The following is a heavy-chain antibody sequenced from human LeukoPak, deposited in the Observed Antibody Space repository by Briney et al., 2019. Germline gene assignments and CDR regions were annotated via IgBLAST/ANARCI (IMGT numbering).Heavy chain of an antibody. V-gene: IGHV4-34*01. J-gene: IGHJ4*02. Sequence: PSETLSLTCAVYGGSFSGYYWSWIRQPPGKGLEWIGEINHSGSTNYNPSPKSRVTISVDTSKNLFSLKLSSVTAADTAVYYCARGRFVYDFWSGYPYFDYWGQGTLVTVSS. CDR3: ARGRFVYDFWSGYPYFDY. CDR2: INHSGST. CDR1: GGSFSGYY. D-gene: IGHD3-3*01.